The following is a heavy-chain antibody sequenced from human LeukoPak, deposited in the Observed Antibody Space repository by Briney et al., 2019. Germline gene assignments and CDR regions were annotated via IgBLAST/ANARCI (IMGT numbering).Heavy chain of an antibody. CDR2: ISNSGGTT. J-gene: IGHJ4*02. D-gene: IGHD1-26*01. Sequence: GGSLRLSCAVSGFTFSSYAMSWVRQAPGKGLEWVSTISNSGGTTYYADSVKGRFTISRDDSENTLYLQMNSLRAEDTAVYYCARDGSSSYGPFDYWGQGTLVTVSS. CDR3: ARDGSSSYGPFDY. CDR1: GFTFSSYA. V-gene: IGHV3-23*01.